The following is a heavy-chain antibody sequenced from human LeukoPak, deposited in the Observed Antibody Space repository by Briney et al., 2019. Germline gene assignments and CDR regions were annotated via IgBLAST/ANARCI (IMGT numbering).Heavy chain of an antibody. J-gene: IGHJ4*02. V-gene: IGHV1-69*05. CDR1: GGTFSSYA. Sequence: SVKVSCKASGGTFSSYAISWVRQAPGQGLEWMGGIIPIFGTANYAQKFQGRVTITTDESTSTAYMELSSLGSEDTAVYYCARSIAAAVYYFDYWGQGTLVTVSS. CDR2: IIPIFGTA. CDR3: ARSIAAAVYYFDY. D-gene: IGHD6-13*01.